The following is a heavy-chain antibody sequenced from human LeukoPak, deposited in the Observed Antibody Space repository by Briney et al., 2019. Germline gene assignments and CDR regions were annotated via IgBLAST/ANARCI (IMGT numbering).Heavy chain of an antibody. CDR3: AKRMTVSATTWFDP. Sequence: SETLSLTCTASGSSISSSFWTWIRQSPGKGLEWLAYIYYTGSTNLNPSLESRLTISVDTSKNQFSLRLSSVTAADTAIYYCAKRMTVSATTWFDPWWQGTLVTVSS. CDR2: IYYTGST. J-gene: IGHJ5*02. CDR1: GSSISSSF. V-gene: IGHV4-59*01. D-gene: IGHD5/OR15-5a*01.